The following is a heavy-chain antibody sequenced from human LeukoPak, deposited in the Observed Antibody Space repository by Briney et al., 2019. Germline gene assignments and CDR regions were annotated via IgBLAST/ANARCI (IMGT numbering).Heavy chain of an antibody. Sequence: GGSLRLSCAASGFTFSSYAMSWVRQAPGKGLEWVSAISGSGGSTYYADSVKGRFTISRDNSKNTLYLQMNSLRAEDTAVYYCAKSTYSSSWYSLDYWGQGTLVTVSS. D-gene: IGHD6-13*01. CDR1: GFTFSSYA. CDR3: AKSTYSSSWYSLDY. V-gene: IGHV3-23*01. J-gene: IGHJ4*02. CDR2: ISGSGGST.